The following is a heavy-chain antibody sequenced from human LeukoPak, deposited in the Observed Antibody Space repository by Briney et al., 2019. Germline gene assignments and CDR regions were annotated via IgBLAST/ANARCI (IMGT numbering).Heavy chain of an antibody. CDR3: AREDTILRTGFDY. CDR1: GYTFTGYY. D-gene: IGHD3-9*01. V-gene: IGHV1-18*04. J-gene: IGHJ4*02. Sequence: ASVKVSCKASGYTFTGYYMHWVRQAPGQGLEWMGWISAYNGNTNYAQKLQGRVTMTTDTSTSTAYMELRSLRSDDTAVYYCAREDTILRTGFDYWGQGTLVTVSS. CDR2: ISAYNGNT.